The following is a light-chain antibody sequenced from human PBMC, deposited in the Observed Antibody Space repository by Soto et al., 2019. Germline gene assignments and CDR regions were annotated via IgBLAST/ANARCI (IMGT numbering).Light chain of an antibody. V-gene: IGKV3-15*01. J-gene: IGKJ4*01. CDR1: ESVGSN. CDR2: GAS. Sequence: ETVMTQSPATLSVSPGERATLSCRASESVGSNLAWYQQKPGQVPRLIIFGASSRATGTPVRFSGSGFGTDFTLTISSLQSEDFAVYYCQQYNNWPPLTFGGGTKVESK. CDR3: QQYNNWPPLT.